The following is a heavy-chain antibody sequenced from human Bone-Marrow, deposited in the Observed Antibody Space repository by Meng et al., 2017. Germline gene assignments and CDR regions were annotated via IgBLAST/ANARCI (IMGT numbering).Heavy chain of an antibody. V-gene: IGHV1-2*06. D-gene: IGHD4-23*01. Sequence: ASVKVSCKPSGYTFTAYYIHWVRQAPGQGLEWMGHINPNNGDTLYAQKFQGRVSMTSDTSISTVYVELSGLRSDDTAVYYCARDENISLGKLFGAYWGQGNQVTGAS. CDR2: INPNNGDT. J-gene: IGHJ4*02. CDR1: GYTFTAYY. CDR3: ARDENISLGKLFGAY.